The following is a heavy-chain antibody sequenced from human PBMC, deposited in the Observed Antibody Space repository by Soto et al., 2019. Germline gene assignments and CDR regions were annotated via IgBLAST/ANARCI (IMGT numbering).Heavy chain of an antibody. CDR3: ARGVGYCSGGSCYRGAPYGMDV. CDR1: GGTFSSYA. D-gene: IGHD2-15*01. J-gene: IGHJ6*02. V-gene: IGHV1-69*01. Sequence: QVQLVQSGAEVKKPGSSVKFSCKASGGTFSSYAISWVRQAPGQGLEWMGGIIPIFGTANYAQKFQGRVTITADESTSTDYMEQSSLGSEAAAVYYCARGVGYCSGGSCYRGAPYGMDVWGQGTTVNVSS. CDR2: IIPIFGTA.